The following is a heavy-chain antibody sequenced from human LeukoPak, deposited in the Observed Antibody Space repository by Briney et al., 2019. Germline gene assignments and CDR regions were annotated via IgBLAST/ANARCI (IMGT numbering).Heavy chain of an antibody. CDR3: ARVVGGSYYSANCFDY. Sequence: AASVRVSSMPSGYTFTSYGISWVRPAPGQGLEWMGWISAYNGNTNYPQKLQGRVTITTDTSTSTAYMELRGLRSDDTAVYYCARVVGGSYYSANCFDYWGQGTLVTVSS. CDR1: GYTFTSYG. V-gene: IGHV1-18*01. J-gene: IGHJ4*02. D-gene: IGHD1-26*01. CDR2: ISAYNGNT.